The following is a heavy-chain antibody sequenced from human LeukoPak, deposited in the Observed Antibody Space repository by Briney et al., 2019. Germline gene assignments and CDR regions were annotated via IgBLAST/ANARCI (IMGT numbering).Heavy chain of an antibody. V-gene: IGHV3-30*18. J-gene: IGHJ5*02. CDR2: ISYEGGTQ. CDR3: AKEGTPQVSTWYDL. CDR1: GFTFSSSV. Sequence: QTGGSLRLSCAASGFTFSSSVMTWVRQAPGKGLEWVAVISYEGGTQHYADSVKGRFIISRDNPRNTLYLQMNILRTEDTAVYYCAKEGTPQVSTWYDLWGQGTQVIVSS. D-gene: IGHD3-10*01.